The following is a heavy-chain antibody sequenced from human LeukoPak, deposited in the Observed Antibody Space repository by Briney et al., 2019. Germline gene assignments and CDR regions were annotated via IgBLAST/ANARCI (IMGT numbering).Heavy chain of an antibody. J-gene: IGHJ4*02. Sequence: SETLSLTCTVSGDSISSYCWSWIRQPPGKGLEWIGYIFYSGSTNYNPSLKSRVTISVDMSKNQFSLKLSSVTAADTAVYYCARQSFAPFQVGPETPIESWGQGTLVTVSS. CDR2: IFYSGST. D-gene: IGHD1-26*01. CDR1: GDSISSYC. V-gene: IGHV4-59*08. CDR3: ARQSFAPFQVGPETPIES.